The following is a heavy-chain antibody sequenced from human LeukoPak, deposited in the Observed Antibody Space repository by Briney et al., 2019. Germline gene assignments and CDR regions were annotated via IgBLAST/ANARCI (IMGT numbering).Heavy chain of an antibody. V-gene: IGHV3-73*01. D-gene: IGHD3-22*01. Sequence: AGGSLGLSCAASGFTFSASAMHWVRQASGKGLEWVGRIRSKANSYATAYAASVKGRFTISRDDSKNTAYLQMNSLKIEDTAVYYCTRRQTDDSSGYYAYWGQGTLVTVSS. CDR2: IRSKANSYAT. CDR3: TRRQTDDSSGYYAY. J-gene: IGHJ4*02. CDR1: GFTFSASA.